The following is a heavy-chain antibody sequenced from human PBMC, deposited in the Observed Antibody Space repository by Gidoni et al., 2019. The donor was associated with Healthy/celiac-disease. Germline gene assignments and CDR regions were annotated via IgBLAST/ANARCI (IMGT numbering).Heavy chain of an antibody. V-gene: IGHV4-59*01. D-gene: IGHD2-15*01. Sequence: QVQLQESGPGLVKPSETLSLTCTVSGGSISSYCWSWIRQPPGKGLEWIGYIYYSGSTNYNPSLKSRVTIAVDTSKNQFSLKLSSVTAADTAVYYCARGRYCSGGSCYSWDQYYFDYWGQGTLVTVSS. J-gene: IGHJ4*02. CDR1: GGSISSYC. CDR3: ARGRYCSGGSCYSWDQYYFDY. CDR2: IYYSGST.